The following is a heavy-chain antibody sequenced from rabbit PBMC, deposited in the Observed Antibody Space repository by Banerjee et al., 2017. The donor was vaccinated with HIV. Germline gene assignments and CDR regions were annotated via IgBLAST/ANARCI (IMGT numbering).Heavy chain of an antibody. Sequence: QEQLKESGGGLVQPGGSLKLSCKASGFDFSSYWMCWVRQAPGKGLEWIACIYSGSSNGPYYASWAKGRFTISKTSSTTVTLQMTSLTAADTATYFCARDLAGVIGWNFNLWGQGTLVTVS. CDR1: GFDFSSYW. J-gene: IGHJ4*01. CDR3: ARDLAGVIGWNFNL. CDR2: IYSGSSNGP. V-gene: IGHV1S45*01. D-gene: IGHD4-1*01.